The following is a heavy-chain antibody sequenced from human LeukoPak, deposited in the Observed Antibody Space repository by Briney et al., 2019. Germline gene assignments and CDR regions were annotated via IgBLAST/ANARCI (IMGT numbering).Heavy chain of an antibody. CDR3: AIPQGDSSSSWYFDY. V-gene: IGHV3-30*03. J-gene: IGHJ4*02. Sequence: GGSLRLSCAASGFTFSSYGMHWVRQAPGKGLEWVAVISYDGSNKYYADSVKGRFTISRDNSKNTLYLQMSSLRAEDTAVYYCAIPQGDSSSSWYFDYWGQGTLVTVSS. CDR1: GFTFSSYG. CDR2: ISYDGSNK. D-gene: IGHD6-13*01.